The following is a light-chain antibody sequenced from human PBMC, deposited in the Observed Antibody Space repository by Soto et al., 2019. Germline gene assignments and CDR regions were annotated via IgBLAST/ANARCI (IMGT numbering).Light chain of an antibody. CDR2: DVS. CDR3: SSYTSSSSYV. V-gene: IGLV2-14*01. CDR1: TSGIGGYKY. Sequence: QSALTQPASVSGSPGQSITISCTGTTSGIGGYKYVSWYQQHPGKAPKLMIYDVSYRPSGVSNRFSGSKSSNTASLTISGLQAEDEADYYCSSYTSSSSYVFGTGTKLTVL. J-gene: IGLJ1*01.